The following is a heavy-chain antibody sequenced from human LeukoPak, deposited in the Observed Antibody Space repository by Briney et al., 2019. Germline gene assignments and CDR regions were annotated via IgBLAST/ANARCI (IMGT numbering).Heavy chain of an antibody. J-gene: IGHJ6*03. CDR1: GGSISSSSYY. D-gene: IGHD3-22*01. CDR3: ARVTRYYDSSRYYYYMDV. CDR2: IYYSGST. V-gene: IGHV4-39*07. Sequence: SETLSLTCTVSGGSISSSSYYWGWIRQPPGKGLEWIGSIYYSGSTYYNPSLKSRVTISVDTSKNQFSLKLSSVTSADTAVYYCARVTRYYDSSRYYYYMDVWGKGTTVTVSS.